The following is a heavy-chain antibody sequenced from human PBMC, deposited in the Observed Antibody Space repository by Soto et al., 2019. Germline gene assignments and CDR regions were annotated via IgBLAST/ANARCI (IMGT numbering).Heavy chain of an antibody. CDR1: GGSFSGYY. D-gene: IGHD3-10*01. V-gene: IGHV4-34*01. Sequence: PSETLSLTCAVYGGSFSGYYWSWIRQPPGKGLEWIGEINHSGSTNYNPSLKSRVTISVDTSKNQFSLKLSSVTAADTAVYYCARGLGGEAGYYGSGTNYGMDVWGQGTTVT. CDR2: INHSGST. J-gene: IGHJ6*02. CDR3: ARGLGGEAGYYGSGTNYGMDV.